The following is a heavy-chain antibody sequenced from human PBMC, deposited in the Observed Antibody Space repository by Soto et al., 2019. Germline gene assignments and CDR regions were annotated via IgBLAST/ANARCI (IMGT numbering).Heavy chain of an antibody. J-gene: IGHJ4*02. D-gene: IGHD2-2*02. CDR2: IYYSGST. V-gene: IGHV4-39*07. CDR3: ARGQRYCSSTSCYNIQFDY. CDR1: GGSISSSSYY. Sequence: PSETLSLTCTVSGGSISSSSYYWGWIRQPPGKGLEWIGSIYYSGSTYYDPSLKSRVTISVDTSKNQFSLKLSSVTAADTAVYYCARGQRYCSSTSCYNIQFDYWGQGTLVTVSS.